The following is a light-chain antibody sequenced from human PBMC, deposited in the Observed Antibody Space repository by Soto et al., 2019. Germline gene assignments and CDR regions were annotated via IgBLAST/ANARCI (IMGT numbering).Light chain of an antibody. CDR2: DAS. V-gene: IGKV3-11*01. J-gene: IGKJ5*01. CDR1: QSVSSY. Sequence: DIVLTQSPATLSLSPGERATLSCRASQSVSSYLAWYQQKPGQAPRLLIYDASNSATGIPARFSGSGSGTDFTLTISSLVPEDFAVYYCQQRSNWPISFGQGTRLEI. CDR3: QQRSNWPIS.